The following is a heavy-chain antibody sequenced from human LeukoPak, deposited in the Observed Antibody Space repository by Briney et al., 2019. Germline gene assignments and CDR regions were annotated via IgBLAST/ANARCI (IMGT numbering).Heavy chain of an antibody. J-gene: IGHJ4*02. Sequence: EASVKVPCKASGYSFTGYYMHWVRQAPGQGLEWMGWINPNSGGTKYAQKFQGRVTMTRDTSISTAYMELSRLRSDDTAVYYCATLTQSLWGQGTLVTVSS. V-gene: IGHV1-2*02. CDR2: INPNSGGT. D-gene: IGHD1-14*01. CDR3: ATLTQSL. CDR1: GYSFTGYY.